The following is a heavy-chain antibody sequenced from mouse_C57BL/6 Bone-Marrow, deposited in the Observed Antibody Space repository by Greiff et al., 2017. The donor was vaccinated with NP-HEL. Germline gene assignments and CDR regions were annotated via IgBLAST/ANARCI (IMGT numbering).Heavy chain of an antibody. CDR2: IDPENGDT. J-gene: IGHJ2*01. CDR1: GFNIKDDY. Sequence: VQLQQSGAELVRPGASVKLSCTASGFNIKDDYMHWVKQRPEQGLEWIGWIDPENGDTEYASKFQGKATITADTSSTTAYLQLSSLTYEDTAVYYCKVNYPDYWGQGTTLTVSS. D-gene: IGHD2-1*01. V-gene: IGHV14-4*01. CDR3: KVNYPDY.